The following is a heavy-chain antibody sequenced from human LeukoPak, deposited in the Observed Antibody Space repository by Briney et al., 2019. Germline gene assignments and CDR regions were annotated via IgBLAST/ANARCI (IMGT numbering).Heavy chain of an antibody. D-gene: IGHD2-2*01. V-gene: IGHV4-61*02. CDR2: TYTSGST. CDR1: GGSISSGSYY. Sequence: LSLTCTVSGGSISSGSYYWSWIRQPAGKGLEWIGRTYTSGSTNYNPSRKSRVTISVDTSKNQFSLKLSSVTAADTAVYYCASYCSSTSCYSAAFDIWGQGTMVTVSS. J-gene: IGHJ3*02. CDR3: ASYCSSTSCYSAAFDI.